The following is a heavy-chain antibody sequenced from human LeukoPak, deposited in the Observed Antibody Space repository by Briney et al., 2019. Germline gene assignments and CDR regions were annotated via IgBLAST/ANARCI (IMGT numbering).Heavy chain of an antibody. CDR3: AGADSSSWFD. CDR2: IYYSGST. V-gene: IGHV4-59*01. CDR1: GGSISSYY. Sequence: SETLSLTCTVSGGSISSYYWSWIRQPPGKGLEWIGYIYYSGSTNYNPSLKSRATISMDTSKNQFSLKLISVTAADTAMYYCAGADSSSWFDWGQGTLVTVSS. J-gene: IGHJ4*02. D-gene: IGHD6-13*01.